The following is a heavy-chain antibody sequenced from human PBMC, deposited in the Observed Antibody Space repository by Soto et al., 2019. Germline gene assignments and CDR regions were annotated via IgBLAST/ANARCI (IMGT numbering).Heavy chain of an antibody. J-gene: IGHJ3*02. D-gene: IGHD2-2*01. CDR3: ARDSDVVVGPVVYDAFDI. CDR2: IKEDGSQK. CDR1: GFTFNRYW. Sequence: EVQLVESGGGLVQPGGSLRLSCAASGFTFNRYWMQWVRQAPGKGLEWVANIKEDGSQKNYVDSVKGRFTISRDNAKNSLYLQMNSLRAEDTAIYYCARDSDVVVGPVVYDAFDIRGQGTMVTVSS. V-gene: IGHV3-7*01.